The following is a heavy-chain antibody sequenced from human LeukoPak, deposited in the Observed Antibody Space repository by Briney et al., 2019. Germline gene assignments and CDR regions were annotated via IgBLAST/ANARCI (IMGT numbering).Heavy chain of an antibody. CDR3: ARGPPYDFWSGYYTGPLLC. Sequence: GGSLRLSCAASGFTFSSYGMHWVRQAPGKGLEWVAVIWYDGSNKYYADSVKGRFTISRDNSKNTLYLQMNSLRAEDTAVYCCARGPPYDFWSGYYTGPLLCWGQGTLVTVSS. J-gene: IGHJ4*02. CDR1: GFTFSSYG. D-gene: IGHD3-3*01. CDR2: IWYDGSNK. V-gene: IGHV3-33*01.